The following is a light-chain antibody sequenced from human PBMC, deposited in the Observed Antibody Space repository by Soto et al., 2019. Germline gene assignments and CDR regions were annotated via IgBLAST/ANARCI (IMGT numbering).Light chain of an antibody. Sequence: DIQMTQSPSTLSASVGDRVTITCRASQSINIWLAWYQQKPGKAPKLLIYRSSTLESGVPSRFSGSGSGTEFTLTISSLQPDASATYYCQQYISYLFGQGTKVEIK. CDR3: QQYISYL. J-gene: IGKJ1*01. CDR1: QSINIW. V-gene: IGKV1-5*03. CDR2: RSS.